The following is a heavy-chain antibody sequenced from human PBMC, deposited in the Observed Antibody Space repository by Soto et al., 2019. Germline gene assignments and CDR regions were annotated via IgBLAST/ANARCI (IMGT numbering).Heavy chain of an antibody. J-gene: IGHJ4*02. Sequence: QVQLRESGPGLVRPSETLSLTCTVSGGSITGYYWSWMRQPPGKGLEWIGYIYDSGTTTYNAALTSTVTIATDTYKDQFALNLPSVTAADTAVYDSARRNYGEEGSFFDFWGQGLLVTVSS. D-gene: IGHD4-17*01. CDR3: ARRNYGEEGSFFDF. CDR1: GGSITGYY. CDR2: IYDSGTT. V-gene: IGHV4-59*08.